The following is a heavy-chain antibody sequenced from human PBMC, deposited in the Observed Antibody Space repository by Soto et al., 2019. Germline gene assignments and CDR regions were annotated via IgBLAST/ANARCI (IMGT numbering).Heavy chain of an antibody. V-gene: IGHV5-51*01. J-gene: IGHJ6*02. CDR3: ARHGPRVYYDNSDYYYYGMDV. CDR1: GYSFTIYW. CDR2: IYPGDSDT. D-gene: IGHD3-22*01. Sequence: GESMKISCKGAGYSFTIYWIGWVLQMSWKGLEWMGIIYPGDSDTRYSPSFQGQVTISADKSISTAYLQWSSLKASDTAMYYCARHGPRVYYDNSDYYYYGMDVWGQGTTVTVSS.